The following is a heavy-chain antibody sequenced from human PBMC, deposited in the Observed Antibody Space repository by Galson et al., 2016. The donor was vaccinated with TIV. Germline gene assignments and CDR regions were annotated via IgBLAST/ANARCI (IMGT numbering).Heavy chain of an antibody. J-gene: IGHJ6*02. Sequence: SLRLSCAASEFTFSSYGMHWVRQAPGKGLDWVAGIWSDGSKKQYADSVKGRFTVSRDNSKNTLFLQMNSLRAEDTAVYYCARDPEGNSYYVMDAWGQGTTVTVSS. CDR2: IWSDGSKK. D-gene: IGHD1-14*01. CDR3: ARDPEGNSYYVMDA. V-gene: IGHV3-33*01. CDR1: EFTFSSYG.